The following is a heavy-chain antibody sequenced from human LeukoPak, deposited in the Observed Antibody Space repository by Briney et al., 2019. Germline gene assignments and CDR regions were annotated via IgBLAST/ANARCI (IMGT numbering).Heavy chain of an antibody. J-gene: IGHJ4*02. V-gene: IGHV3-9*01. CDR3: ARDLGGLGSYRPL. Sequence: PGGSLRLSCAASGFTFDDSAMHWVRQAPGKGLEWVSGISWNSGNIGYADSVKGRFTISRDNAKNSLYLQVNTLRPEDTAVYYCARDLGGLGSYRPLWGQGTLVTVSS. CDR2: ISWNSGNI. D-gene: IGHD3-10*01. CDR1: GFTFDDSA.